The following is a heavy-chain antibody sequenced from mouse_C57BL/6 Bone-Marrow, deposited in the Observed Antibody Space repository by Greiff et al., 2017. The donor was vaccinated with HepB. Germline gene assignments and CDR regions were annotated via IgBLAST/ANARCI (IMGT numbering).Heavy chain of an antibody. CDR2: IWSGGST. J-gene: IGHJ3*01. Sequence: QVHVKQSGPGLVQPSQSLSITCTVSGFSLTSYGVHWVRQSPGKGLEWLGVIWSGGSTDYNAAFISRLSISKDNSKSQVFFKMNSLQADDTAIYYCASSWLLPWFAYWGQGTLVTVSA. CDR3: ASSWLLPWFAY. D-gene: IGHD2-3*01. V-gene: IGHV2-2*01. CDR1: GFSLTSYG.